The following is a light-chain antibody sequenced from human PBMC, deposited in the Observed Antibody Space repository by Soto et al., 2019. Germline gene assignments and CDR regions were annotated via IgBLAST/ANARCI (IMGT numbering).Light chain of an antibody. Sequence: EIVLTQSPATLSLSPGERATLSCRASQSVGSYLAWYQQKPGQAPRLLIYDASNRATGIPARFSGSGSGTDFILIISGLEPEDSAVYYCQKRSNGLTFGGGTKVEIK. CDR2: DAS. CDR1: QSVGSY. V-gene: IGKV3-11*01. J-gene: IGKJ4*01. CDR3: QKRSNGLT.